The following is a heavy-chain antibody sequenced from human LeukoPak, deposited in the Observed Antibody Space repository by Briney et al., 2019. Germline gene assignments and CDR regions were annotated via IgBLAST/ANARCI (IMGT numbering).Heavy chain of an antibody. V-gene: IGHV4-39*01. J-gene: IGHJ4*02. CDR2: FYNSGST. Sequence: SETLSLTCTVSGGSISSSNYYWGWVRQPPGKGLEWIGSFYNSGSTYYNPSLKSRVTISVDTSKKQFSLRLTSVTAADTAVYYCVLMPGYWGQGILVTVSS. CDR1: GGSISSSNYY. CDR3: VLMPGY. D-gene: IGHD2-2*01.